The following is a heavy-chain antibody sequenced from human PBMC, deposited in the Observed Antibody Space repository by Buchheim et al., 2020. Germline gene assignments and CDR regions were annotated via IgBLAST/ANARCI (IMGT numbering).Heavy chain of an antibody. Sequence: DVQLVESGGDLVQPGGSLRLSCAASGFDFSSYEINWVRQAPGKGLEWISYINANGGGIYYAGSVKGRFTLSRDNPRNVVVLEMNSLRVEDTAVYYCAREELDCGGDCFLYWGQGT. CDR3: AREELDCGGDCFLY. CDR1: GFDFSSYE. J-gene: IGHJ4*02. V-gene: IGHV3-48*03. D-gene: IGHD2-21*01. CDR2: INANGGGI.